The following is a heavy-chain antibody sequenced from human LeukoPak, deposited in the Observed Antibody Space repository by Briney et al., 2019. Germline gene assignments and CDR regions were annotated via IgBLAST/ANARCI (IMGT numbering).Heavy chain of an antibody. CDR3: ARDSTYYYDSGSSGPHYFDN. V-gene: IGHV3-30*01. CDR2: ISSGGTYE. J-gene: IGHJ4*02. Sequence: GGSLRVSCAASGFTFSNYAMHWVRQARGKGLEWVSLISSGGTYEYYADSVKGRFTISRDNSKNTLYLQLNSLRAEDTAVYYCARDSTYYYDSGSSGPHYFDNWGQGTLVTVSS. D-gene: IGHD3-10*01. CDR1: GFTFSNYA.